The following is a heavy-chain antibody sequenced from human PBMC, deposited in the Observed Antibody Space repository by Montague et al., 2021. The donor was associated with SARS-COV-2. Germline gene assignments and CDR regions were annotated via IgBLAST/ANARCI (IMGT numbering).Heavy chain of an antibody. J-gene: IGHJ4*02. D-gene: IGHD1-1*01. CDR2: IYYTGST. V-gene: IGHV4-4*02. CDR1: GDSISSSHW. CDR3: ARAQNTCFIANCVNYFDF. Sequence: SETLSLTCAVSGDSISSSHWWTWVRQPPGKGLEWIGYIYYTGSTKYNPSLKSRVTMSLDRPTNRFSLRLNSVTAADTAMYYCARAQNTCFIANCVNYFDFWGLGAQVTVSS.